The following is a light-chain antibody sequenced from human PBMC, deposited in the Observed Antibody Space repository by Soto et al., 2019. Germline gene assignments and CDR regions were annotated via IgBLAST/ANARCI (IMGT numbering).Light chain of an antibody. V-gene: IGLV2-8*01. CDR1: SSDVGGYNY. Sequence: QSALTQPPSASGSPGQSVTISCTGTSSDVGGYNYVSWYQQHPGKAPKVMIYEVNKRPSGVPDRFSGSKSGNTASLNISGLQAEDEADYYCKSYTGINNWVFGGGTKVTVL. CDR2: EVN. CDR3: KSYTGINNWV. J-gene: IGLJ3*02.